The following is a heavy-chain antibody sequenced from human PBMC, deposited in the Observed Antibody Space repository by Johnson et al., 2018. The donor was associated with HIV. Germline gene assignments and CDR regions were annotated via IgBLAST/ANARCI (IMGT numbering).Heavy chain of an antibody. CDR3: TTEITMIVVVITTYAFDI. CDR2: IKSKTDGGTT. V-gene: IGHV3-15*01. J-gene: IGHJ3*02. D-gene: IGHD3-22*01. Sequence: VQLVESGGGLVKPGGSLRLSCAASGFTFSNTWMSWVRLAPGKGLEWVGRIKSKTDGGTTDYAAPVKGRFTISRDDSKNTLYLQMNSLKTEDTAVYYCTTEITMIVVVITTYAFDIWGQGTLVTVSS. CDR1: GFTFSNTW.